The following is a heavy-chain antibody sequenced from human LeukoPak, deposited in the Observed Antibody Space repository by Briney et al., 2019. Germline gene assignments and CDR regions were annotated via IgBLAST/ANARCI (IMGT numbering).Heavy chain of an antibody. D-gene: IGHD3-22*01. Sequence: PGGSLRLSCAASGFTVSSNYMSWVRQAPGKGLEWVSVISTSGSTYYADSAKGRFAISRDNSKNTLYLQMNSLRAEDTAVYYCARRGDSSGSKRRAFDIWGQGTTVTVSS. CDR1: GFTVSSNY. CDR3: ARRGDSSGSKRRAFDI. J-gene: IGHJ3*02. CDR2: ISTSGST. V-gene: IGHV3-53*01.